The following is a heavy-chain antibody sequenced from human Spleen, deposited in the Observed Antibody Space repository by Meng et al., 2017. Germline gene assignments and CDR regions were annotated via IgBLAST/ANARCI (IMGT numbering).Heavy chain of an antibody. CDR2: IYTSGST. CDR1: GGSISSGTYY. J-gene: IGHJ5*02. Sequence: LRLSCTVSGGSISSGTYYRSWIRQPAGKGLEWIGRIYTSGSTNYNPSLKSRVTISVDTSKNQFSLKLSSVTAADTAVYYCARGRAKYSSSWYGRGFDPWGQGTLVTVSS. V-gene: IGHV4-61*02. CDR3: ARGRAKYSSSWYGRGFDP. D-gene: IGHD6-13*01.